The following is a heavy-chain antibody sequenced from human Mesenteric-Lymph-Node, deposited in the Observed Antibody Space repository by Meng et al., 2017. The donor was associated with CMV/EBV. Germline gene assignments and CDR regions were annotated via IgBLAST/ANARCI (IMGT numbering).Heavy chain of an antibody. Sequence: YYIHWVRQAPGQGLEWMGIINPSGGGASFAQRFQGRVTMTRARSTNTVHMELSSLRAEDTAVFYCARDSGVCTINNCHSQPDSWFFDLWGRGTLVTVSS. CDR3: ARDSGVCTINNCHSQPDSWFFDL. V-gene: IGHV1-46*01. CDR1: YY. CDR2: INPSGGGA. J-gene: IGHJ2*01. D-gene: IGHD2-8*01.